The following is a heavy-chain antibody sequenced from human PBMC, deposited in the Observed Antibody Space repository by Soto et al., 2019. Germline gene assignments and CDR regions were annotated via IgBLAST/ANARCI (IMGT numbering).Heavy chain of an antibody. J-gene: IGHJ4*02. V-gene: IGHV2-5*02. D-gene: IGHD3-3*01. CDR3: AHTTYYVFWSVYYKDC. CDR1: GFSLSTSGVG. CDR2: IYWDDDN. Sequence: QITLKESGPTLVKPTQTLTLTCTFSGFSLSTSGVGVGWIRQPPGKALEWLALIYWDDDNRYSPSLKSRLTIPKDASKNLVVLTMTNMVPVDTAKYYCAHTTYYVFWSVYYKDCWVQATLVTVSS.